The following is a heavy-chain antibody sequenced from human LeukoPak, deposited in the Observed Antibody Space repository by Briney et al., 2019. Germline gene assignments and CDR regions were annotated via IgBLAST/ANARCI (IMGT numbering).Heavy chain of an antibody. Sequence: PGGSLRLSCAASGFSFSTYWMHWVRQAPGKGLVWVARIKGDGSRTSYADSVKGRFTISRDNAKNTLYLQMNSLRAEDTAVYYCARESASDDYGAYDYWGQGTLVAVS. V-gene: IGHV3-74*01. D-gene: IGHD4-17*01. CDR3: ARESASDDYGAYDY. CDR2: IKGDGSRT. CDR1: GFSFSTYW. J-gene: IGHJ4*02.